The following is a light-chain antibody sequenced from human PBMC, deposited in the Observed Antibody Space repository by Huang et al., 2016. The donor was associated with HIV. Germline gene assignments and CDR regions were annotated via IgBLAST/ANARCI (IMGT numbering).Light chain of an antibody. CDR3: LQDHNYPRT. J-gene: IGKJ1*01. V-gene: IGKV1-6*01. CDR1: QGITDD. Sequence: AIQMTQSPSSLSASVGDRVTITCRASQGITDDLAWYQQKPGKAPKLLISGASTLRSGVQSRFSGSGSGTDFTLTISSLQPEDYATYYCLQDHNYPRTFGQGTKVEI. CDR2: GAS.